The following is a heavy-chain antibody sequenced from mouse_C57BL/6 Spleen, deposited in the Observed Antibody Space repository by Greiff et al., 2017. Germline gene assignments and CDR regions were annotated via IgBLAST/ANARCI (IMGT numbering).Heavy chain of an antibody. J-gene: IGHJ4*01. V-gene: IGHV1-18*01. CDR3: ARRKLIYYYGSSYAMDY. Sequence: VQLQQSGPELVKPGASVKIPCKASGYTFTDYNMDWVKQSHGKSLEWIGDINPNNGGTIYNQKFKGKATLTVDKSSSTAYMELRSLTSEDTAVYYCARRKLIYYYGSSYAMDYWGQGTSVTVSS. CDR1: GYTFTDYN. CDR2: INPNNGGT. D-gene: IGHD1-1*01.